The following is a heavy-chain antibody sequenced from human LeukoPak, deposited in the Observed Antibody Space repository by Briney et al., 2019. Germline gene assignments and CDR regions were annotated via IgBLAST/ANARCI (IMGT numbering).Heavy chain of an antibody. CDR3: ARERGYSGSYSFAY. CDR1: GFTFSSYW. J-gene: IGHJ4*02. D-gene: IGHD1-26*01. CDR2: IKQDGSEK. Sequence: GGSLRLSCAASGFTFSSYWMSWVRQAPGKGLEWVANIKQDGSEKYYVDSVKGRFTISRDNAKNSLYLQMNSLRAEDTAVYYCARERGYSGSYSFAYGGQGPLVTVPS. V-gene: IGHV3-7*01.